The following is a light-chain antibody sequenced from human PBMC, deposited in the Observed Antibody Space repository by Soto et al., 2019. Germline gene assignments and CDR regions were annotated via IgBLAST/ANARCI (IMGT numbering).Light chain of an antibody. Sequence: QSVRTQPPSASGTPGQRVTISCSGSSSNIGSNYVYWYQQLPGTAPKRLIYRNNQRPSGVPDRFSGSKSGTSASLAISGLRSEDEADYYCEAWDDSLSGSYVFGTGTKVTVL. CDR1: SSNIGSNY. CDR3: EAWDDSLSGSYV. CDR2: RNN. V-gene: IGLV1-47*01. J-gene: IGLJ1*01.